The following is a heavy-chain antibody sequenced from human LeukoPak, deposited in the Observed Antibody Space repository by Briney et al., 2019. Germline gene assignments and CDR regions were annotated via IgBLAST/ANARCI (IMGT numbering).Heavy chain of an antibody. D-gene: IGHD3-16*01. Sequence: SETLSLTCAVYGGSFSGYYWSWIRQPPGKGLEWIGEINHSGSTNYNPSLKSRVTISVGTSKNQFSLKLSSVTAADTAVYYCARGGGSYYVDYWGQGTLVTVSS. CDR2: INHSGST. CDR3: ARGGGSYYVDY. J-gene: IGHJ4*02. CDR1: GGSFSGYY. V-gene: IGHV4-34*01.